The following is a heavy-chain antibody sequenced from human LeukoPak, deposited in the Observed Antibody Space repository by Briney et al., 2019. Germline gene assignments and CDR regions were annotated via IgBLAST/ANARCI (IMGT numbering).Heavy chain of an antibody. CDR3: ARVYSTGWYCRYFDY. V-gene: IGHV4-38-2*01. CDR1: AYSISSVYT. Sequence: SESLSLTCAVSAYSISSVYTGGCIRQPPGKGLEWIGTISHSGRTYYNPSLKSRVAISVDTSTNQLSLKLSSVTSAHTSVYYWARVYSTGWYCRYFDYWGQGTLVTVSS. J-gene: IGHJ4*02. CDR2: ISHSGRT. D-gene: IGHD6-19*01.